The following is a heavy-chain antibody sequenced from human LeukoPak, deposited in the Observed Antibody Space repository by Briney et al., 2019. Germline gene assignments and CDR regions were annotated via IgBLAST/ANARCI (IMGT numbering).Heavy chain of an antibody. CDR3: ARGLANRAVAGSYRY. V-gene: IGHV4-34*01. CDR2: INHSGST. CDR1: GGSFSGYY. Sequence: SETLSLTCAVYGGSFSGYYWSWIRQPPGKGLEWIGEINHSGSTNYNPSLKSRVTISVDTSKNQFSLKLSSVTAADTAVYDCARGLANRAVAGSYRYWGQGTLVTVSS. D-gene: IGHD6-19*01. J-gene: IGHJ4*02.